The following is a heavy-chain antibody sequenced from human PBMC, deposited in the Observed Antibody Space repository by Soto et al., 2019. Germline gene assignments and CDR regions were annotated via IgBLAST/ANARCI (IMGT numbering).Heavy chain of an antibody. V-gene: IGHV1-2*04. CDR2: INPNSGGT. CDR3: AIGRPDYDFWSGYSNYYYYMDV. CDR1: GYTFTGYY. Sequence: ASVKVSCKASGYTFTGYYMHWVRQAPGQGLEWMGWINPNSGGTNYAQKFQGWVTMTRDTSISTAYMDLSRLRSDDTAVYYCAIGRPDYDFWSGYSNYYYYMDVWGKGTTVTVSS. J-gene: IGHJ6*03. D-gene: IGHD3-3*01.